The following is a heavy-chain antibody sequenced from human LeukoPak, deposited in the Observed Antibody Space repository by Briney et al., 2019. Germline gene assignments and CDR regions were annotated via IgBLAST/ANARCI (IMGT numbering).Heavy chain of an antibody. D-gene: IGHD5-12*01. J-gene: IGHJ5*02. CDR1: GGSFSGYY. CDR3: ARSYGSGYDPRRSRSGSNWFDP. Sequence: SETLSLTCAVYGGSFSGYYWSWIRQPPGKGLEWIGEINHSGSTNYNPSLKSRVTISVDTSKNQFSLKLSSVTAADTAVYYCARSYGSGYDPRRSRSGSNWFDPWGQGTLVTVSS. CDR2: INHSGST. V-gene: IGHV4-34*01.